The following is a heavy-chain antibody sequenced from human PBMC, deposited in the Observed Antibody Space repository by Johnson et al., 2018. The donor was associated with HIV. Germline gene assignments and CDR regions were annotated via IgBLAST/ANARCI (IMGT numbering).Heavy chain of an antibody. D-gene: IGHD1-26*01. CDR3: ARGSGGIVGAQDI. CDR1: GFTFSNYG. V-gene: IGHV3-13*01. Sequence: VQLVESGGGVVQPGTSLSLSCVASGFTFSNYGMHWFRQAPGKGLEWVSAIGTAGDTYYPDSVKGRFTISRENAKNSLYLQMNSLRADDTAVYYCARGSGGIVGAQDIWGQGTMVTVSS. J-gene: IGHJ3*02. CDR2: IGTAGDT.